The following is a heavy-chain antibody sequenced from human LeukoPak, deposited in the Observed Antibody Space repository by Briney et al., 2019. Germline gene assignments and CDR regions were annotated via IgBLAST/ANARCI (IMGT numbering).Heavy chain of an antibody. V-gene: IGHV1-2*02. CDR1: GYTFTGYY. CDR3: AREFPLDGSSNYYYYGMDV. CDR2: INPNSGGT. D-gene: IGHD6-6*01. J-gene: IGHJ6*02. Sequence: ASVKVSCKASGYTFTGYYMHWVRQAPGQGLEWMGWINPNSGGTNYAQKFQGRVTMTRDTSISTAYMELSRLRSDDTAVYYCAREFPLDGSSNYYYYGMDVWGQGTTVTVSS.